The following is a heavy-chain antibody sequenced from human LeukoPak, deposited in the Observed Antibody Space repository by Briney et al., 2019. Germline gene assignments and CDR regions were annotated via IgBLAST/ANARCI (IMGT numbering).Heavy chain of an antibody. CDR3: ARERTNKGYFDY. V-gene: IGHV3-23*01. J-gene: IGHJ4*02. CDR2: LSGTGGST. Sequence: GGSLRLSCAASGFTFSNYAMSWVRQAPGKGLEWVSTLSGTGGSTYYADSVKGRFTFSRDNSKNTLYLQMNSLRAEDTAVYYCARERTNKGYFDYWGQGTLVTVSS. CDR1: GFTFSNYA.